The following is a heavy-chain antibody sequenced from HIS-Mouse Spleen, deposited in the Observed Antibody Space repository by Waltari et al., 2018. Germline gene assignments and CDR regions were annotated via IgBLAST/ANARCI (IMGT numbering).Heavy chain of an antibody. V-gene: IGHV4-59*01. CDR2: IYYSGST. CDR3: ARVGYSSGWPLFDY. D-gene: IGHD6-19*01. J-gene: IGHJ4*02. CDR1: GGSISSYY. Sequence: QVQLQESGPGLVKPSETLSLTCTVSGGSISSYYWIWIRQPPGKGLEWIGYIYYSGSTNYNPSLKSRVTISVDTSKNQFSLKLSSVTAADTAVYYCARVGYSSGWPLFDYWGQGTLVTVSS.